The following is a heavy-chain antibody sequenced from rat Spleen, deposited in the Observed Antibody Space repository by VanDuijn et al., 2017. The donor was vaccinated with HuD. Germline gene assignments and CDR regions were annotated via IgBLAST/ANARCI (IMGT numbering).Heavy chain of an antibody. Sequence: EVQLVESGGDLVQPGRSLKLSCAASGFTFSNYGLHWIRQAPTKGLEWVASISTGGGSTYYPDSVKGRFTVSRANAKSTLYLQMNSLRAGDTATYYGTRITTVAGLGAGYWGQGVMVTVSS. CDR2: ISTGGGST. CDR1: GFTFSNYG. V-gene: IGHV5-19*01. D-gene: IGHD1-8*01. CDR3: TRITTVAGLGAGY. J-gene: IGHJ2*01.